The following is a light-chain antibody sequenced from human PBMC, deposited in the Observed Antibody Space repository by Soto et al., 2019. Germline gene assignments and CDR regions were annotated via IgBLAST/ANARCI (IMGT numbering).Light chain of an antibody. CDR1: QSVSSY. CDR2: DAS. Sequence: EIVLTQSPATLSLSPGERATLSCRASQSVSSYLAWYQQKPGQAPRLLIYDASNRATGIPARFSGSGSGTDLTLTISSLEPEDFAVYYCQQRSNFGQGTRLEIK. CDR3: QQRSN. J-gene: IGKJ5*01. V-gene: IGKV3-11*01.